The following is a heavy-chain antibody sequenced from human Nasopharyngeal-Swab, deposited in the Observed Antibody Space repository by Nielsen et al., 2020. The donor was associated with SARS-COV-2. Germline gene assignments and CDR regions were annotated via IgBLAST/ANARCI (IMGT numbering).Heavy chain of an antibody. Sequence: GESLKISCAASGFTFSSYGMHWVRQAPGKGLEWVAVISYDGSNKYYADSVKGRFTISRDNSKNTLYLQMNSLRAEDTAVYYCARASSGSYDILTGYPASYYGMDVWGQGTTVTVSS. V-gene: IGHV3-33*05. CDR3: ARASSGSYDILTGYPASYYGMDV. CDR2: ISYDGSNK. CDR1: GFTFSSYG. D-gene: IGHD3-9*01. J-gene: IGHJ6*02.